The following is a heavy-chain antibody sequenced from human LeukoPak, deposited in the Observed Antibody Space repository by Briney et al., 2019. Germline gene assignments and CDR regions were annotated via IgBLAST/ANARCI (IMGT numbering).Heavy chain of an antibody. CDR2: IRTSGTNT. CDR3: ARMNYVSSGWGAPFDY. Sequence: GGSLRLSCAASGFTFSSFSMNWVRQAPGKGLEWVSYIRTSGTNTDYTGSVKGRFTISRDNAKNSLYLQMNSLRAEDTAVYYCARMNYVSSGWGAPFDYWGQGTLVTVSS. CDR1: GFTFSSFS. D-gene: IGHD1-7*01. V-gene: IGHV3-48*04. J-gene: IGHJ4*02.